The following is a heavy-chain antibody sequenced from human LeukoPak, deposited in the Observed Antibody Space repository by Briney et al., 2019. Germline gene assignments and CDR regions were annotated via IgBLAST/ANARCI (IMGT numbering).Heavy chain of an antibody. J-gene: IGHJ4*02. CDR2: ISGSGGST. Sequence: GGSLRLTCAASGFTFSNYAMTWVRQAPGKGLEWVSVISGSGGSTYYADSVKGRFTISRDISKNTLYLQMNSLRAEDTAVYYCAKDEKQLAFVYWGQGTLVTVSS. CDR1: GFTFSNYA. D-gene: IGHD6-13*01. V-gene: IGHV3-23*01. CDR3: AKDEKQLAFVY.